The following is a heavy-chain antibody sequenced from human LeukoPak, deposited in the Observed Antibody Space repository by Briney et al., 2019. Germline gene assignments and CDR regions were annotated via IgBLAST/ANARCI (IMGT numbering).Heavy chain of an antibody. CDR3: ARDLITGDIFPPMGFDY. CDR2: IILILGIA. CDR1: GGTFSSYA. V-gene: IGHV1-69*04. Sequence: GASVKVSCKASGGTFSSYAISWVRQAPGQGLEWRGRIILILGIANYAQKFQGRVTITADKSTSTAYMELSSLRSEDTAVYYCARDLITGDIFPPMGFDYWGQGTLVTVSS. D-gene: IGHD5-12*01. J-gene: IGHJ4*02.